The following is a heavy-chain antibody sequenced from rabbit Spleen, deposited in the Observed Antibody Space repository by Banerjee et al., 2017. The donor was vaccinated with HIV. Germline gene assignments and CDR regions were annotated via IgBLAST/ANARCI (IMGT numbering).Heavy chain of an antibody. CDR1: GVSFSGSSY. D-gene: IGHD4-2*01. J-gene: IGHJ4*01. Sequence: SLEESGGDLVKPGASLTLTCIASGVSFSGSSYMCWVRQAPGKGLEWIACIYGGSNEHTYYASWAKGRFTISKTSSTTVTLQMTSLTVADTATYFCARDAGTTSYASDLWGPGTLVTVS. CDR2: IYGGSNEHT. V-gene: IGHV1S40*01. CDR3: ARDAGTTSYASDL.